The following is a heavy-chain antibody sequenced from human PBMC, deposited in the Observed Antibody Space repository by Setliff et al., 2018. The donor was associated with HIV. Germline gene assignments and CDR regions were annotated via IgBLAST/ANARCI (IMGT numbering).Heavy chain of an antibody. Sequence: NPSETLSLTCTVSGSSISNNYYWAWIRQAPGKGLEWIGCIDASANTYYIPSLKSRATISIDTSKNQLSLRLNSVTAADTAVYYCAREDYYYYGMDVWGQGTTVTVSS. CDR1: GSSISNNYY. CDR2: IDASANT. V-gene: IGHV4-38-2*02. CDR3: AREDYYYYGMDV. J-gene: IGHJ6*02.